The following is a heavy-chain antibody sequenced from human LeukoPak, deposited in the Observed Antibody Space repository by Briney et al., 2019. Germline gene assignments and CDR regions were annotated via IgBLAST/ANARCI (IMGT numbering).Heavy chain of an antibody. J-gene: IGHJ4*02. CDR3: ARGSYYYGSGSQYYFDY. V-gene: IGHV1-18*01. CDR1: GYTFSSYG. CDR2: ISPYNGNT. Sequence: ASVKVSCKASGYTFSSYGISWVRQAPGQGLEWMGWISPYNGNTNYAQNLQGRVTMITDTSTRTAYMELRSLKSDDTAVYYCARGSYYYGSGSQYYFDYWGQGTLVTVSS. D-gene: IGHD3-10*01.